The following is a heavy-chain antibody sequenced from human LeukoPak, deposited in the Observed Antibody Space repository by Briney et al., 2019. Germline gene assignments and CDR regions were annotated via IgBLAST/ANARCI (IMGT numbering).Heavy chain of an antibody. D-gene: IGHD2-2*01. CDR1: GSTFTSHW. V-gene: IGHV5-51*01. J-gene: IGHJ4*02. CDR2: IYPVDSET. CDR3: ATPTTGCSSTSCYLLF. Sequence: GESLKISCKDSGSTFTSHWIGWVRQMPGKGLEWMGVIYPVDSETTYSPSFQGQVTISADKSTSTAYLQWSSLKASDTAMYYCATPTTGCSSTSCYLLFWGQGTLVTVSS.